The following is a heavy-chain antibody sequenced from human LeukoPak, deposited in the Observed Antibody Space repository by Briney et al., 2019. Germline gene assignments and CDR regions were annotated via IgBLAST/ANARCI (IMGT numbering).Heavy chain of an antibody. Sequence: GGPLRLSCAASGFTFSSYAMSWVRQAPGKGLEWVSAISGSGGSTYYADSVKGRFTISRDNSKNTLYLQMNNLRAEDTAVYYCAKILLWFGEFDYWGQGTLVTVS. CDR1: GFTFSSYA. V-gene: IGHV3-23*01. D-gene: IGHD3-10*01. CDR3: AKILLWFGEFDY. CDR2: ISGSGGST. J-gene: IGHJ4*02.